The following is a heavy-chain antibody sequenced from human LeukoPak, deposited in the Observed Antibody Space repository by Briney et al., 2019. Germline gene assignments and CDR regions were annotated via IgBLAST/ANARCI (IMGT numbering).Heavy chain of an antibody. J-gene: IGHJ4*02. V-gene: IGHV3-30*03. D-gene: IGHD6-19*01. Sequence: GGPLRLSCAASGFTLSTYGVHWVRQAPGKGLEWVAVISYDGTNKDYADSVKGRFTISRENSKNTLYLQMNSLRAEGTAVYYCARQKAVAGRIGYWGQGTLVTVSS. CDR3: ARQKAVAGRIGY. CDR1: GFTLSTYG. CDR2: ISYDGTNK.